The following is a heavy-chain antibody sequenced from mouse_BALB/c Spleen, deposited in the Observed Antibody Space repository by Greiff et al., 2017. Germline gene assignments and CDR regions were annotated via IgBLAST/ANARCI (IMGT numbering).Heavy chain of an antibody. D-gene: IGHD2-3*01. CDR3: TRADGLYYFDY. CDR1: GYSFTSYW. CDR2: IYSGNSDT. V-gene: IGHV1-5*01. Sequence: VQLKQSGTVLARPGASVKMSCMASGYSFTSYWMHWVKQRPGQGLEWIVAIYSGNSDTRYNQKFKGKAKLTAVTSASTAYMELSSLTNEDSAVYYCTRADGLYYFDYWGQGTTLTVSS. J-gene: IGHJ2*01.